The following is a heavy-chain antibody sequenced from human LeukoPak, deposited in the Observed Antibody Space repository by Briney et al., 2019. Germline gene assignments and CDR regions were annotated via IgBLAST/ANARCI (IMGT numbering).Heavy chain of an antibody. CDR2: INHSGST. J-gene: IGHJ3*02. D-gene: IGHD1-26*01. CDR3: ATYIVGATLGHDAFDI. CDR1: GGSFSGYY. V-gene: IGHV4-34*01. Sequence: SETLSLTCAVYGGSFSGYYWSWIRQPPGEGLEWIGEINHSGSTNYNPSLKSRVTISVDTSKNQFSLKLSSVTAADTAVYYCATYIVGATLGHDAFDIWGQRTMVTVSS.